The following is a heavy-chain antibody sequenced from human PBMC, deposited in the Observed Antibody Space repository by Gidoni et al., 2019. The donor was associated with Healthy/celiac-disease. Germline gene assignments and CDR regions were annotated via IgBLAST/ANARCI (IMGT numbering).Heavy chain of an antibody. CDR2: ISSNGGST. J-gene: IGHJ6*02. CDR1: GFTFSSYA. D-gene: IGHD6-13*01. CDR3: VRDSSSWYRFDYGMDV. Sequence: EVQLVESGGGLVQPGGSLRLSCSASGFTFSSYAMHWVRQAPGKGLEYVSAISSNGGSTYYADYVKGRFTISRDNSKNTLYLQMSSLRAEDTAVYYCVRDSSSWYRFDYGMDVWGQGTTVTVSS. V-gene: IGHV3-64D*06.